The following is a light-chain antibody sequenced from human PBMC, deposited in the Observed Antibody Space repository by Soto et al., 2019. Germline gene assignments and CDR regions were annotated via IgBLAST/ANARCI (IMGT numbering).Light chain of an antibody. V-gene: IGLV2-14*01. CDR1: RRDVGAYNL. J-gene: IGLJ2*01. CDR2: EVR. CDR3: SSYTSKSSLI. Sequence: QSALTQPASVSGSPGQSITISCAGTRRDVGAYNLVSWYQQHPGRAPQLIIYEVRNPPSGISFCFSGSKSGNTASLTISGLQDEDEADYYCSSYTSKSSLIFGGGTKLTVL.